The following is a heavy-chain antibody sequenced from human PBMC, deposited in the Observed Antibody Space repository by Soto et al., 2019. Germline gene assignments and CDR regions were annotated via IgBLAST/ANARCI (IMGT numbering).Heavy chain of an antibody. CDR3: AKDAPLTSRYYGSGSYYINYYGMDV. CDR1: GFTFSSYG. CDR2: ISYDGSNK. D-gene: IGHD3-10*01. J-gene: IGHJ6*02. V-gene: IGHV3-30*18. Sequence: QPGGCLRLSCAASGFTFSSYGMHWVRQAPGKGLEWVAVISYDGSNKYYADSVKGRFTISRDNSKNTLYLQMNSLRAEDTAVYYCAKDAPLTSRYYGSGSYYINYYGMDVWGQGTTVTVSS.